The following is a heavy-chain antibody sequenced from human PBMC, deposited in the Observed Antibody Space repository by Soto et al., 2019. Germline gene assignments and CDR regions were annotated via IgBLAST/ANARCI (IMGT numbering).Heavy chain of an antibody. V-gene: IGHV3-33*01. Sequence: FLRLSCAASGFTFSSYVMHWVRQAPGKGLEWVAVIWYDGSNKYYADSVKGRFTISRDNSKDTMYLQMNSLRAEDTAVYYCARAGGGSSFDYWGQGTLVTVSS. J-gene: IGHJ4*02. CDR1: GFTFSSYV. CDR2: IWYDGSNK. CDR3: ARAGGGSSFDY. D-gene: IGHD3-16*01.